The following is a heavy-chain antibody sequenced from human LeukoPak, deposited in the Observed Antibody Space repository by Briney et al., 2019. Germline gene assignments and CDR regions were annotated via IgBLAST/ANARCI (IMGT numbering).Heavy chain of an antibody. J-gene: IGHJ4*02. V-gene: IGHV3-74*01. CDR1: GFTFSSYW. Sequence: GGSLRLSCAASGFTFSSYWMHWVRPAPGKGLVWVSRIYSDGSSAIYADSVKGRFTFSRDNAKNTLYLQMNSLRAEDTAVYYCVRDKFGTLIYGSSCFDSWGQGTLVTVSS. D-gene: IGHD6-6*01. CDR2: IYSDGSSA. CDR3: VRDKFGTLIYGSSCFDS.